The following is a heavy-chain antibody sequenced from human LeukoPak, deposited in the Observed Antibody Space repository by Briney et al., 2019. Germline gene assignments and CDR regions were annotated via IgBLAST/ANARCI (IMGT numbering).Heavy chain of an antibody. CDR3: ARRGDILTDYAFDY. V-gene: IGHV4-39*02. CDR1: GGSINSNSHH. CDR2: IYYSGTT. J-gene: IGHJ4*02. Sequence: SETLSLTCSVSGGSINSNSHHWDWIRQAPGKGLEWIGNIYYSGTTSYNPSLKSRATISVDTSKNHFSLTLSSVTAADTAVYYCARRGDILTDYAFDYWGQGTLVSVSS. D-gene: IGHD3-9*01.